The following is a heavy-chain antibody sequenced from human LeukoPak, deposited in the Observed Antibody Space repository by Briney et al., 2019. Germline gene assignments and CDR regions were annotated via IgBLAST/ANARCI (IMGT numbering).Heavy chain of an antibody. Sequence: SSETLSLTCTVSGDSISTSYYWGWIRQPPGKGLEWIGSIYHSGSTYYSPSLKSRVTISVDTSKNQISLKLNSVTAADTAVYYCARTRGGRDAFDVWGQGTMVTVSS. CDR1: GDSISTSYY. D-gene: IGHD1-1*01. J-gene: IGHJ3*01. V-gene: IGHV4-38-2*02. CDR3: ARTRGGRDAFDV. CDR2: IYHSGST.